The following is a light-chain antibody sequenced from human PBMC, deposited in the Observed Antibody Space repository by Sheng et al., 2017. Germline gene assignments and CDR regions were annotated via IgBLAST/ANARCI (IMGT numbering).Light chain of an antibody. CDR2: DAS. CDR3: HQYDDLPYT. Sequence: DIQMSQSPSSLSASVGDRVTITCQASEDISNSLNWYQQKPGKAPKLLIYDASKLEIGVPPRFSGRGSEKEFSFTISSLQPEDTGTYYCHQYDDLPYTFGRGPSWRSN. V-gene: IGKV1-33*01. J-gene: IGKJ2*01. CDR1: EDISNS.